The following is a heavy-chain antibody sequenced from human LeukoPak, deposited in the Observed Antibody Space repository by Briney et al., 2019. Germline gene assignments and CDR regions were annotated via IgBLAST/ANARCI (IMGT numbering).Heavy chain of an antibody. Sequence: PGGSLRLSCAASGFTFSDYFTTWIRQAPGKGLEWVSYISYSGSTIYYADSVKGRFTISRDNAKDSLYLQMNSLRVEDTAVYYCARGLKVDYYDSSGPDYWGQGTLVTVSS. CDR3: ARGLKVDYYDSSGPDY. CDR1: GFTFSDYF. CDR2: ISYSGSTI. V-gene: IGHV3-11*04. D-gene: IGHD3-22*01. J-gene: IGHJ4*02.